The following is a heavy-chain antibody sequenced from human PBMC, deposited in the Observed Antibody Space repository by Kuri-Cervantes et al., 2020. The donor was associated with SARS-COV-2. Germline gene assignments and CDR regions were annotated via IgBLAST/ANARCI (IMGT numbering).Heavy chain of an antibody. CDR2: ISYVGSNK. CDR3: AKGTYSSPLDYYYGMDV. V-gene: IGHV3-30*18. D-gene: IGHD6-13*01. J-gene: IGHJ6*02. Sequence: GGSLRLSCAASGYTFSSYGMHWVRQAPGKGLEWVAVISYVGSNKYYADSVKGRFTLSRDNSKNTLYLQMNSLRAEDPAVYYCAKGTYSSPLDYYYGMDVWGQGTTVTVSS. CDR1: GYTFSSYG.